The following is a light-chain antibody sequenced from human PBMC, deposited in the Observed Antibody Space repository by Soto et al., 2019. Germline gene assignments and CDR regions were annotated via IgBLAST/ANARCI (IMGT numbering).Light chain of an antibody. CDR1: QGIRND. J-gene: IGKJ2*01. Sequence: AIQLTQSPSSLSASVGDRVTITCRASQGIRNDLGWYQQNSGKAPKLLLYAASSLQSGVPSRFSGSGSGTDFTLTISSLQPEDFATYYCLQVYSYPRTFGQGTKLEIK. CDR3: LQVYSYPRT. CDR2: AAS. V-gene: IGKV1-6*01.